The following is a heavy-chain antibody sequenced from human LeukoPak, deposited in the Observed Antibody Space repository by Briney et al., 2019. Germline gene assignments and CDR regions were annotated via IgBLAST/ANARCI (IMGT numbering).Heavy chain of an antibody. J-gene: IGHJ4*02. CDR1: GGSITTSSYY. CDR2: IYYSGSA. D-gene: IGHD3-16*01. CDR3: ARQGVY. V-gene: IGHV4-39*01. Sequence: SETLSLTCTVSGGSITTSSYYWGWIRQPPGKGLEWIGIIYYSGSAYYNPSLKSRVTISIDTSKNQVSLKLSSVTAADTAVYYCARQGVYWGQGALVTVSS.